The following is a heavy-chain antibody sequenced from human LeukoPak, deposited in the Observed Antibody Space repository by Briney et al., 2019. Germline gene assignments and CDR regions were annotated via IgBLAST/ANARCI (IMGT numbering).Heavy chain of an antibody. CDR2: ISGSGGST. CDR1: GFTFSSYA. D-gene: IGHD6-13*01. V-gene: IGHV3-23*01. CDR3: ASGYSSSWAFDY. Sequence: GGSLRLSCAASGFTFSSYAMSWVRQAPGKGLEWVSAISGSGGSTYYADSVKGRFTISGDNSKNTLYLQMNSLRAEDTAVYYCASGYSSSWAFDYWGQGTLVTVSS. J-gene: IGHJ4*02.